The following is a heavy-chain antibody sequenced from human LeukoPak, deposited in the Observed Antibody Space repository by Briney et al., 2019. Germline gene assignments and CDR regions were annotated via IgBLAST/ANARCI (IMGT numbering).Heavy chain of an antibody. CDR2: MSYDGSNR. D-gene: IGHD3-22*01. J-gene: IGHJ4*02. CDR1: GFXFSGYA. Sequence: GGSLRLSCAASGFXFSGYAIHWVRQAPGKGLEWVAVMSYDGSNRYYVDSVKGRFTVSRDNSKNTLYLQMNSLRAEDTAVYYCAKDIYYDSSGYRGYFDYWGQGTLVTVSS. CDR3: AKDIYYDSSGYRGYFDY. V-gene: IGHV3-30*18.